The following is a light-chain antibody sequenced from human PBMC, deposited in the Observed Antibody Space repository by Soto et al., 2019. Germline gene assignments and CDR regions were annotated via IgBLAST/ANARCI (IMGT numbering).Light chain of an antibody. Sequence: PGEIATLSCRSSQSLSSNFLAWYQQKPGQPPRLLIYDSSTRATGFPDRFSGSGSGTDFTLTISSLQPEDFATYYCQQLNKYPSTFGGGTKVDIK. CDR3: QQLNKYPST. V-gene: IGKV3D-20*02. CDR1: QSLSSNF. CDR2: DSS. J-gene: IGKJ4*01.